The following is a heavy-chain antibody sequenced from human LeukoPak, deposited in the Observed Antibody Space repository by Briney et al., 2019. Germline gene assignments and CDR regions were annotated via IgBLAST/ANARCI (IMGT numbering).Heavy chain of an antibody. CDR2: IWFDGSKR. Sequence: GGSLRLSCIGSGFIFGGNAIHWVRQAPGRGLEWVAVIWFDGSKRYYADSVQGRFTISRDNTKSTASLQMNSLRAEDTAVYYCAKVGLVGATHYFDYWGQGTLVTVSS. J-gene: IGHJ4*02. CDR3: AKVGLVGATHYFDY. V-gene: IGHV3-33*06. CDR1: GFIFGGNA. D-gene: IGHD1-26*01.